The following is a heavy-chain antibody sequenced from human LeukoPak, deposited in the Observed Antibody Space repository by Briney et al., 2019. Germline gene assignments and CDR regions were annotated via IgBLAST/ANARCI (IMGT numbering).Heavy chain of an antibody. Sequence: ASVKVSCKASGYTFIDYCIHWVRQAPGQGLEWMGWINPNNGGTNSAQKFQGRVTMTRDTSSSTAYMELSRLRSDDTAVYYCAGGISTRHFYYGMDVWGQGTTVTVS. J-gene: IGHJ6*02. V-gene: IGHV1-2*02. CDR1: GYTFIDYC. CDR2: INPNNGGT. CDR3: AGGISTRHFYYGMDV.